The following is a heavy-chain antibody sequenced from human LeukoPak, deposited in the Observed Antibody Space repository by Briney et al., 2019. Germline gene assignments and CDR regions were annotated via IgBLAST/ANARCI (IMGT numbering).Heavy chain of an antibody. V-gene: IGHV3-53*01. D-gene: IGHD6-19*01. CDR1: GFHVITYY. CDR2: IYSDFRT. J-gene: IGHJ5*02. CDR3: ARWIAVAGSNWFDP. Sequence: GGSLRLSCAASGFHVITYYMNWFRQAPGKGLEWASVIYSDFRTYYADSVKGRFIISKDTSKNTLYLQMSNLRADDTAVYYCARWIAVAGSNWFDPWGQGTLVTVSS.